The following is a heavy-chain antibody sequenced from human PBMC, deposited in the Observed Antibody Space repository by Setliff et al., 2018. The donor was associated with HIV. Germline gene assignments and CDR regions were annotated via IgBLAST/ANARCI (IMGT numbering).Heavy chain of an antibody. D-gene: IGHD1-26*01. Sequence: PGGSLRLSCADPKLTFHGYAVSWVRQVPGKGLEWVSGIGGSGAVTYYAASVKGRFTISRDNLKHILYLQMDNLRAEDTAVYYCAKGGGGPSDRFDHWGQGTLVTVSS. V-gene: IGHV3-23*01. CDR2: IGGSGAVT. J-gene: IGHJ4*02. CDR3: AKGGGGPSDRFDH. CDR1: KLTFHGYA.